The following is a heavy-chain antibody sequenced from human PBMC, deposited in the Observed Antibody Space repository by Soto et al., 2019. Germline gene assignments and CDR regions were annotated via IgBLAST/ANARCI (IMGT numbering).Heavy chain of an antibody. Sequence: KSSETLSLTCAVSGYSISTGFNWAWIRQPLGKGLEWIGSIYHSRSTYYNLSLKSRVTISSDASKNQISLKRSSVTAADTALYYGARDWGTGFYQLDSWGQGTLVTVSS. CDR1: GYSISTGFN. J-gene: IGHJ4*02. D-gene: IGHD2-2*01. CDR3: ARDWGTGFYQLDS. CDR2: IYHSRST. V-gene: IGHV4-38-2*02.